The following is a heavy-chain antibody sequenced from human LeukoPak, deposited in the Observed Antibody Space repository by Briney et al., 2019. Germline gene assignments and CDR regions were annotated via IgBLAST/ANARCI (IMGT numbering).Heavy chain of an antibody. CDR2: IYHSGST. J-gene: IGHJ5*02. Sequence: KSSEPQSLTCAVSGYSISSGNYWGWIRQPPGKGLEWIGTIYHSGSTYYNPSLKSRVTISVDTSKNQFSLKLSSVTAADTAVYYCARDPNQYNWFDPWGQGTLVTVSS. CDR1: GYSISSGNY. D-gene: IGHD1-14*01. CDR3: ARDPNQYNWFDP. V-gene: IGHV4-38-2*02.